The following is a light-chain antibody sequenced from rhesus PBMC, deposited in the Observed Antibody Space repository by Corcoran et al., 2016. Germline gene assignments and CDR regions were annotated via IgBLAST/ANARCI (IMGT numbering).Light chain of an antibody. J-gene: IGKJ1*01. CDR2: SVS. CDR1: QSFSSS. Sequence: DIQMTQSPSSLSGSVGDTVTITCRASQSFSSSLAWYQQKPGKAPKLLSDSVSSLQSGVPSRFSGSKYGTDFTLPISSLQPEDLASYSGQQYSSYPRPFGKGTKVEIK. V-gene: IGKV1-46*01. CDR3: QQYSSYPRP.